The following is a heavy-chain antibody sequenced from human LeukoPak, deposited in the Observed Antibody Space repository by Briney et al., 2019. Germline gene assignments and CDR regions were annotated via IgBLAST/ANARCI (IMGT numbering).Heavy chain of an antibody. Sequence: ASVKVSCKVSGYTLTELSMHWVRQAPGKGLEWMGGFDPEDGETIYAQKFQGRVTMTEDTSTDTAYMELSSLRSEDTAVYYCATDRGPYYYDSSEPTAYWGQGTLVTVSS. CDR1: GYTLTELS. D-gene: IGHD3-22*01. V-gene: IGHV1-24*01. CDR3: ATDRGPYYYDSSEPTAY. CDR2: FDPEDGET. J-gene: IGHJ4*02.